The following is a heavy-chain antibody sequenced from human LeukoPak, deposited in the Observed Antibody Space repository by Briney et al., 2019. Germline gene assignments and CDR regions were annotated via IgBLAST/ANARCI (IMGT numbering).Heavy chain of an antibody. J-gene: IGHJ4*02. CDR1: GGSISSYY. CDR2: IYTSGGT. Sequence: SETLSLTCTVSGGSISSYYWSWIRQPAGKGLEWIGRIYTSGGTNYNPSLKSRVTMSVDTSKNQFSLKLSSVTAADTAVYYCARDNAYCTNGVCSHNFDYWGQGTLVTVSS. V-gene: IGHV4-4*07. D-gene: IGHD2-8*01. CDR3: ARDNAYCTNGVCSHNFDY.